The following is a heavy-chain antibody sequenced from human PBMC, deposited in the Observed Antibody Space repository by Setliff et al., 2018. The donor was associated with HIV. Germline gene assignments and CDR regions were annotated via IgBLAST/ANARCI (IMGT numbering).Heavy chain of an antibody. CDR1: GGSVSGHY. CDR2: IYHSGST. CDR3: ARGWGWNDDESSGRPQYAFDI. Sequence: SETLSLTCAVYGGSVSGHYWGWFRQPPGKGLEWIGEIYHSGSTNYNPSLKSRVSISVDKSKNQFSLKLSSVTAADTAVYYCARGWGWNDDESSGRPQYAFDIWGQGTMVTVSS. V-gene: IGHV4-34*01. D-gene: IGHD3-22*01. J-gene: IGHJ3*02.